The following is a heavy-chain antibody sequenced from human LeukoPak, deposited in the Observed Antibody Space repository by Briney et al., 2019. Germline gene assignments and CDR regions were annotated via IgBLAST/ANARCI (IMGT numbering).Heavy chain of an antibody. CDR2: IIPIFGTA. J-gene: IGHJ4*02. Sequence: GASVKVSCKASGGTFSSYAISWVRQAPGRGLEWMGGIIPIFGTANYAQKFQGRVTITADESTSTAYMELSSLRSEDTAVYYCATPRQAPFDYWGQGTLVTVSS. CDR3: ATPRQAPFDY. CDR1: GGTFSSYA. V-gene: IGHV1-69*13.